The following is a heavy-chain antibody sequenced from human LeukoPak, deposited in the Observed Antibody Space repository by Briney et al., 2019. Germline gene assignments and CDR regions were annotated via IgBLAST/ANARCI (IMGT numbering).Heavy chain of an antibody. CDR2: IYYSGST. CDR1: GGSISSGDYY. Sequence: SETLSLTCTVSGGSISSGDYYWSWIRQPPGKGLEWIGYIYYSGSTYYNPSPKTRVTISVATSKNQFSLKLSSVTAADTAVYYCARLKSYYFDYWGQGTLVTVSS. D-gene: IGHD4/OR15-4a*01. V-gene: IGHV4-30-4*08. J-gene: IGHJ4*02. CDR3: ARLKSYYFDY.